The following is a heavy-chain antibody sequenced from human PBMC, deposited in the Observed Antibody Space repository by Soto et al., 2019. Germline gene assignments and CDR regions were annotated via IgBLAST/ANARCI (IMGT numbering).Heavy chain of an antibody. CDR3: ARDLPPPYDSSGYYRGLGFDP. D-gene: IGHD3-22*01. CDR2: IYYSGST. J-gene: IGHJ5*02. CDR1: GGSISSGGYY. V-gene: IGHV4-31*02. Sequence: PSETLSLTCTVSGGSISSGGYYWSWIRQHPGKGLEWIGYIYYSGSTYYNPSLKSRVTISVDTSKNQFSLKLSSVTAADTAVYYCARDLPPPYDSSGYYRGLGFDPWGQGTLVTVS.